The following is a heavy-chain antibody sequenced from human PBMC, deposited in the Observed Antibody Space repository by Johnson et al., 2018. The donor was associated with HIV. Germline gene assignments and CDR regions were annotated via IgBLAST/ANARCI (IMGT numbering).Heavy chain of an antibody. CDR1: GFTFSTYA. D-gene: IGHD1-26*01. Sequence: QMQLVESGGGVVQPGRSLRLSCAASGFTFSTYAMHWVRQAPGKGLEWVTIISYDGINKYYADSVKGRFTISRDNSKDTLYLQMHSLRPEDTALYYCARVREWEGGEVGDAFDIWGQGTMVTVSS. CDR2: ISYDGINK. V-gene: IGHV3-30-3*01. CDR3: ARVREWEGGEVGDAFDI. J-gene: IGHJ3*02.